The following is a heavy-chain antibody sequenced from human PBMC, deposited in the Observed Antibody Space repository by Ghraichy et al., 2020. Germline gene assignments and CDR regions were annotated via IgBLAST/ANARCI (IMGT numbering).Heavy chain of an antibody. CDR2: IWYDGSNK. J-gene: IGHJ6*03. CDR3: ARGGYCSSTSCYYYYYYYMDV. D-gene: IGHD2-2*01. V-gene: IGHV3-33*01. Sequence: LSLTCAASGFTFSSYGMHWVRQAPGKGLEWVAVIWYDGSNKYYADSVKGRFTISRDNSKNTLYLQMNSLRAEDTAVYYCARGGYCSSTSCYYYYYYYMDVWGKGTTVTVSS. CDR1: GFTFSSYG.